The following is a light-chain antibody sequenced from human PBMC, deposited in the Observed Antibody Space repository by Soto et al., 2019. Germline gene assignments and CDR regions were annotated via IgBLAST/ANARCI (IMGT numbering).Light chain of an antibody. CDR1: SSDVGGYNY. V-gene: IGLV2-14*01. Sequence: HSALTQPASVSGSPGQSITISCTGTSSDVGGYNYVSWYQQHPGKAPKLMISEVSNRPSGVSNRFSGSKSGNTASLTISGLQAEDEADYYCSSYTRSSTWVFGGGTKLTVL. J-gene: IGLJ3*02. CDR3: SSYTRSSTWV. CDR2: EVS.